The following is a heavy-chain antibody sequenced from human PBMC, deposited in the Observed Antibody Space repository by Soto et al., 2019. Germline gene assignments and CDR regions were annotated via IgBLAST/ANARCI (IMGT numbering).Heavy chain of an antibody. D-gene: IGHD3-22*01. Sequence: VQLVQSGAEVKKPGASVKVSCKASGYTFTSYAMHWVRQAPGQRLEWMGWINAGNGNTKYSQKFQGRVTITRDTSASTAYMERSSLRSEDTAVYYCARALGYYDSSGLLVWGQGTLVTVSS. CDR3: ARALGYYDSSGLLV. J-gene: IGHJ4*02. CDR2: INAGNGNT. V-gene: IGHV1-3*01. CDR1: GYTFTSYA.